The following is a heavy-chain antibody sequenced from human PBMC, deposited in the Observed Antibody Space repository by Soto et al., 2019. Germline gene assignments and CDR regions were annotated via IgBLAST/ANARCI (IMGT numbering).Heavy chain of an antibody. CDR3: ARGRIQVSYTIDY. CDR2: IYYSGTT. CDR1: GDSITSNSYF. D-gene: IGHD5-18*01. J-gene: IGHJ4*02. Sequence: PSETLSLACTVSGDSITSNSYFWAWIRQPPGKGLEWIGSIYYSGTTYYDPSLKSRVTISVDRSKNQFSLKLSSVTAADTAVYYCARGRIQVSYTIDYWGPGPLVTV. V-gene: IGHV4-39*07.